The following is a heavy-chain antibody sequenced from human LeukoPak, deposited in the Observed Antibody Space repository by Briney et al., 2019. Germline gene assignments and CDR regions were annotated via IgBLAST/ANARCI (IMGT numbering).Heavy chain of an antibody. CDR3: AREGGWDHFDY. V-gene: IGHV1-2*06. CDR2: INPNSGGT. CDR1: GYTFTVYY. Sequence: ASVTVSCTASGYTFTVYYMHWVRQAPGQGLEWMGRINPNSGGTNYAQKFQGRVTMTRDTSISTAYMELSRLRSDDTAVYYCAREGGWDHFDYWGQGTLVTVSS. J-gene: IGHJ4*02. D-gene: IGHD6-19*01.